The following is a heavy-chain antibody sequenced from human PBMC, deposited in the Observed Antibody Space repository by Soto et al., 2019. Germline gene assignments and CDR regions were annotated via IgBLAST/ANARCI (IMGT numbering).Heavy chain of an antibody. V-gene: IGHV1-69*01. CDR1: GGTFSSYT. CDR3: ATKYCSGGNCYRGYYYYSMDV. D-gene: IGHD2-15*01. CDR2: IMPIFGTA. Sequence: QVQLVQSGAEVKKPGSSVKVSCKASGGTFSSYTVSWVRQAPGQGLEWMGGIMPIFGTADYAQRFKGRVTITADESTSTAYLELTSLRYEDTAIYYCATKYCSGGNCYRGYYYYSMDVWGQGTTVTVSS. J-gene: IGHJ6*02.